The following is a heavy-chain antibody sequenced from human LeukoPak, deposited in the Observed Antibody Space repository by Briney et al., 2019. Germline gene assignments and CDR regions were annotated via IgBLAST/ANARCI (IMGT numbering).Heavy chain of an antibody. CDR3: ARDRWWLDF. D-gene: IGHD2-15*01. CDR1: GFTFSRHW. J-gene: IGHJ4*02. Sequence: PGGSLRLSCATSGFTFSRHWMTWVRQAPGKGPEWVANIKQDGSERYYVHSVKGRFTISRDNAKNSLYLQMNSLRAEDTAVYYCARDRWWLDFWGQGTLVTVSS. CDR2: IKQDGSER. V-gene: IGHV3-7*01.